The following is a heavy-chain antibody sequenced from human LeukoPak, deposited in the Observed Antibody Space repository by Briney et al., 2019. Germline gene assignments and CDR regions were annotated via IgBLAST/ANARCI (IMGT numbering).Heavy chain of an antibody. Sequence: PGGSLRLSCAASGFTFSNYWMHWVRQAPGKGLVWVSRINSDGSSTSYADSVKGRFTISRDNSKNTLYLQMNSLRAEDTAVYYCAKVRAPLWGKDYWGQGTLVTVSS. J-gene: IGHJ4*02. D-gene: IGHD3-16*01. V-gene: IGHV3-74*01. CDR1: GFTFSNYW. CDR3: AKVRAPLWGKDY. CDR2: INSDGSST.